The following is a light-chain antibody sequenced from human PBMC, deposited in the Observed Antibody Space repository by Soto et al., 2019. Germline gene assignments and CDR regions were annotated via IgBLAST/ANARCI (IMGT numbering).Light chain of an antibody. CDR2: GAS. J-gene: IGKJ5*01. CDR3: KQYNVWPPIT. CDR1: QPISSS. V-gene: IGKV3-15*01. Sequence: EIVLTQSPATLSVSPWERATLSCRASQPISSSLAWYQQKPGQAPRLLIYGASTRATGFPARFSGSGSGTEFTLTISSLQSEDVAFYYCKQYNVWPPITFGQGTRLE.